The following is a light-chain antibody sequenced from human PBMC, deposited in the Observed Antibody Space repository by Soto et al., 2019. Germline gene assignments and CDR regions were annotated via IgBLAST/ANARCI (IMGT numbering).Light chain of an antibody. CDR1: QSVSSSY. Sequence: EIVLTQSPGTLSLSPGERATLSCRASQSVSSSYLAWYQHKPGQAPRLLIYGASSRATGILDRFSGSGSGTDFTLTISRLEPEDFAVYYCQQYGSSPHTFGQGTKLEIK. V-gene: IGKV3-20*01. CDR3: QQYGSSPHT. CDR2: GAS. J-gene: IGKJ2*01.